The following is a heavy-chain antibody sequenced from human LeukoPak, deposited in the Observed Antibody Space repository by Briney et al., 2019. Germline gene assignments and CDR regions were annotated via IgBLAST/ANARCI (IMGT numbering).Heavy chain of an antibody. V-gene: IGHV1-18*01. CDR3: ARDAPRYYYGSGSNFDY. J-gene: IGHJ4*02. CDR2: ISAYNGNT. Sequence: ASVKVSCKASGYTFTSYGISWVRQAPGQGLERMGWISAYNGNTNYAQKLQGRVTMTTDTSTNTAYMELRSLRSDDTAVYYCARDAPRYYYGSGSNFDYWGQGTLVTVSS. CDR1: GYTFTSYG. D-gene: IGHD3-10*01.